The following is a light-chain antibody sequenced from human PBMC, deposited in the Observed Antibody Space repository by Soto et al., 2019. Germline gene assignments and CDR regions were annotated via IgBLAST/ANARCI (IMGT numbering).Light chain of an antibody. CDR1: SSNIGAGYY. CDR2: VNS. V-gene: IGLV1-40*01. Sequence: QSVLTQPRSVSGAPGQRVTISCTGSSSNIGAGYYVHWYQQLPGTAPKLLIYVNSNRPSGVPDRFSGSKSGTSAALAITGLQAEDEADYYCQSYDSSLSVVFGGGTKLTVL. CDR3: QSYDSSLSVV. J-gene: IGLJ2*01.